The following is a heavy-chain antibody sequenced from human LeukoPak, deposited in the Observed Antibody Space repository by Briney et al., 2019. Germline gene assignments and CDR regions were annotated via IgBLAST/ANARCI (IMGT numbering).Heavy chain of an antibody. J-gene: IGHJ3*02. CDR3: ARDLSGISSATDAFDM. CDR1: GYTFTAYY. V-gene: IGHV1-2*06. Sequence: EASVKVSCKASGYTFTAYYIHWVRQAPGQGLEWMERINPNSGGTDSAQRFQGRVTMTRDTSMNTAYMELSRLRSDDTAVYYCARDLSGISSATDAFDMWGQGTMVTVSS. CDR2: INPNSGGT. D-gene: IGHD1-14*01.